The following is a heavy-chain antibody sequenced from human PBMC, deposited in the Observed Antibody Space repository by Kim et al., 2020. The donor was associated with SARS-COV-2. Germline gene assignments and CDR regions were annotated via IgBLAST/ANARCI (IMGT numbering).Heavy chain of an antibody. J-gene: IGHJ3*01. CDR3: ARMVLGSSFNFDV. CDR2: ISHTGNT. CDR1: GSSIGIGYY. Sequence: SETLSLTCTVSGSSIGIGYYWAWIRQPPGRGLEWIGSISHTGNTYSNPSLLGRLSISVDTSKRQFSLNVTSVTAADTAVYSCARMVLGSSFNFDVWGLGTMVTVSA. V-gene: IGHV4-38-2*02. D-gene: IGHD6-6*01.